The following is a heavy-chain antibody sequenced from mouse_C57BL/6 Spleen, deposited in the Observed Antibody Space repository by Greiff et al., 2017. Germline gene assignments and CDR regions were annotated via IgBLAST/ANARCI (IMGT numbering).Heavy chain of an antibody. CDR2: IYPGDGDT. V-gene: IGHV1-82*01. CDR3: ASSYGSSFSDV. Sequence: QVQLQQSGPELVKPGASVKISCKASGYAFSSSWMNWVKQRPGKGLEWIGRIYPGDGDTNYNGKFKGKATLTADKSSSTAYMQLSSLTSEDSAVYFCASSYGSSFSDVWGTGTTVTVSS. J-gene: IGHJ1*03. D-gene: IGHD1-1*01. CDR1: GYAFSSSW.